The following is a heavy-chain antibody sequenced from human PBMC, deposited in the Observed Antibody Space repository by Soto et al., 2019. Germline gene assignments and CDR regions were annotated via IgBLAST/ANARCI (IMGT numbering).Heavy chain of an antibody. V-gene: IGHV1-8*01. CDR2: MNPNSGNT. J-gene: IGHJ4*02. Sequence: QVQLVQSGAEVKKPGASVKVSCKASGYTFTSYDINWVRQATGQGLEWMGWMNPNSGNTGYAQKFQGRVTMTRNTSIRPGYTELCSLGSEATAVFYCERTFCGDNADYWGQVALVSVSS. CDR3: ERTFCGDNADY. D-gene: IGHD3-10*01. CDR1: GYTFTSYD.